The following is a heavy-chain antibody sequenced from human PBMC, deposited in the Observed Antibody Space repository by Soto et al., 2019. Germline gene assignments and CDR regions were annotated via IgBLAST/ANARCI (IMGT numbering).Heavy chain of an antibody. CDR2: IYPGDSDT. D-gene: IGHD1-26*01. CDR3: ARGPEGWELSYLDF. Sequence: GESLKISCKGSGYSFTNYWIGWVRQMPGEGLEWMGIIYPGDSDTRYSPSFRGQVTISADKSISTAYLQWSSLKASDSAMYFCARGPEGWELSYLDFWGLGALVTVSS. J-gene: IGHJ4*02. V-gene: IGHV5-51*01. CDR1: GYSFTNYW.